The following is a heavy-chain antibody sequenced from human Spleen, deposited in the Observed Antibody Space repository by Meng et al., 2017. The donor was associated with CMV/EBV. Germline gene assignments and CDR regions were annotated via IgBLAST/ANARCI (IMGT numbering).Heavy chain of an antibody. D-gene: IGHD3-22*01. Sequence: ASVKVSCKASGYTFTSYDINWVRQATGQGLEWMGWMNPNSGNTGYAQKFQGRVTMTEDTSTDTAYMELSSLRSEDTAVYYCATSYYYDSSTYYYYGMDVWGQGTTVTVSS. J-gene: IGHJ6*02. CDR3: ATSYYYDSSTYYYYGMDV. V-gene: IGHV1-8*01. CDR1: GYTFTSYD. CDR2: MNPNSGNT.